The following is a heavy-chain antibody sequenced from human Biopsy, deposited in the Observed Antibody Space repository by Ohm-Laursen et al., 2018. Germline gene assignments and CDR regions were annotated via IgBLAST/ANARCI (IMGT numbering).Heavy chain of an antibody. V-gene: IGHV3-9*01. CDR3: ARLGELHGLWYFDF. J-gene: IGHJ4*02. D-gene: IGHD2-21*01. Sequence: SLRLSCAASGSTFQDHAMHWVRQAPGKGLEWVSGISWNSGSINYAVSVQGRFTISRDNAKNSLYLQMNSLRVEDTALYFCARLGELHGLWYFDFWGQGALVIVSS. CDR2: ISWNSGSI. CDR1: GSTFQDHA.